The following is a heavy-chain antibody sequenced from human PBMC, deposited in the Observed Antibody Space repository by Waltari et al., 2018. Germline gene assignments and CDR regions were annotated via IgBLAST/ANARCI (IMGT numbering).Heavy chain of an antibody. CDR1: GFAFSAYD. CDR2: IGGTHSNI. Sequence: EVRLAESGGGLVKPGGSLRLSCPAPGFAFSAYDLNWVRQAPGTGLEWVSSIGGTHSNIFYADSVKGRFTVSRDNAKNSLYLQMDNLRAEDSGLYFCTRDLYGSGGDWFDPWGQGTLVTVSS. CDR3: TRDLYGSGGDWFDP. J-gene: IGHJ5*02. D-gene: IGHD3-10*01. V-gene: IGHV3-21*03.